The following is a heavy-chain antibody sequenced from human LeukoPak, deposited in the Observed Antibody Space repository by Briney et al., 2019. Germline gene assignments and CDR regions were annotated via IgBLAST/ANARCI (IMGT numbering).Heavy chain of an antibody. CDR1: GFTFSSYA. Sequence: PGGSLRLSCTASGFTFSSYAMTWVRQAPGKGLEWVSAISGSGAFTYYAESVKGRFTISRDNSKNTLYLQMNSLRAEDTAVYYCARATSGYSYGYYYYYYMDVWGKGTTVTVSS. D-gene: IGHD5-18*01. J-gene: IGHJ6*03. V-gene: IGHV3-23*01. CDR3: ARATSGYSYGYYYYYYMDV. CDR2: ISGSGAFT.